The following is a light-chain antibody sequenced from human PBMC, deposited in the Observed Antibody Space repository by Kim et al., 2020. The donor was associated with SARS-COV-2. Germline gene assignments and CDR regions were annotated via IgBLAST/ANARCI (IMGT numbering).Light chain of an antibody. Sequence: PGEGATLSCRASQSVSSSYLAWYQQKPGQAPRLLIYGASSRATGIPDRFSGSGSGTDFTLTISRLEPEDFAVYYCHQYGSSPALTFGGGTKVEIK. CDR2: GAS. V-gene: IGKV3-20*01. J-gene: IGKJ4*01. CDR1: QSVSSSY. CDR3: HQYGSSPALT.